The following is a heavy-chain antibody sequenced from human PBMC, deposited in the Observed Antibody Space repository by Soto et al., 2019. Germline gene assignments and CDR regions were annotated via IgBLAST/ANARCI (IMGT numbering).Heavy chain of an antibody. J-gene: IGHJ5*02. CDR1: GFTVSSSQ. D-gene: IGHD2-21*01. CDR3: ARVGPFAWGPFPFRHIGFDP. CDR2: IFIGGTT. V-gene: IGHV3-53*01. Sequence: EVQLVESGGRLVQPGGSLRLSCAASGFTVSSSQMTWVRQAPGKGLEWVSVIFIGGTTQYAVSVKGRFTISTDKSENTMYLKMNGRRAEDTAVYYGARVGPFAWGPFPFRHIGFDPGGKGTKVTVS.